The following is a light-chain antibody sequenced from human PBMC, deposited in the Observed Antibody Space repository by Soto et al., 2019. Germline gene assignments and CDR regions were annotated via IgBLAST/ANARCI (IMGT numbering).Light chain of an antibody. J-gene: IGKJ1*01. CDR3: MQAIHSPWA. CDR2: LGS. Sequence: DIVMTQSPLSLPVTPGEPASISCRSSQSLLHSNGYNYLDWYLQKPGQSPQLLIYLGSNRASGVPDRFSGSGSGTDFTLKISRVEAEDVGVYYCMQAIHSPWAFGPGTKVEIK. V-gene: IGKV2-28*01. CDR1: QSLLHSNGYNY.